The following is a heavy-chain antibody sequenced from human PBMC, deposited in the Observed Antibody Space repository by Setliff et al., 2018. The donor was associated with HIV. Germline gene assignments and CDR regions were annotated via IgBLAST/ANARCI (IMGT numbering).Heavy chain of an antibody. CDR2: INPSGGGT. D-gene: IGHD6-19*01. CDR3: AIAGQWLFPDAFDI. J-gene: IGHJ3*02. V-gene: IGHV1-46*01. Sequence: ASVKVSCKASGYTFTNYYMHWVRQAPGKGLEWMGIINPSGGGTSYAQKFQGRVTMTRDTSTSTVYLELSSLRTEDTAVHYWAIAGQWLFPDAFDIWGQGPMVTVSS. CDR1: GYTFTNYY.